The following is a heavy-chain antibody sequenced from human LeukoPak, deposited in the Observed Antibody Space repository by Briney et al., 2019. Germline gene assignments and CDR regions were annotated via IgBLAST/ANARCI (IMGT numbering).Heavy chain of an antibody. CDR1: GFTFSSYE. J-gene: IGHJ4*02. Sequence: GGSLRLSCAASGFTFSSYEMNWVRQAPGKGLEWVSAISGSGGSTYYADSVKGRFTISRDNSKNTLYLQMNSLRAEDTAVYYCAKDTVTTGRYFDSWGQGTLVTVSS. CDR2: ISGSGGST. D-gene: IGHD4-17*01. CDR3: AKDTVTTGRYFDS. V-gene: IGHV3-23*01.